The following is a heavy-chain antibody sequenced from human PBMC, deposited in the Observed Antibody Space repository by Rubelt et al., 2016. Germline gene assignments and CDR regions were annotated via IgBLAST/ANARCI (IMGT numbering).Heavy chain of an antibody. CDR2: VLHSGSA. CDR3: ARARSTGVGGRGFFDS. D-gene: IGHD1-1*01. Sequence: QLQLQESGPGLVKPSETLSLTCIVSGGSISSSSYYWGWIRQPPGRGLEYIVTVLHSGSAYYNPSLNSRVNVSVDPSKNQFSLVRYSGTAADTAVYYCARARSTGVGGRGFFDSWGQGTLVTVSS. CDR1: GGSISSSSYY. V-gene: IGHV4-39*01. J-gene: IGHJ5*01.